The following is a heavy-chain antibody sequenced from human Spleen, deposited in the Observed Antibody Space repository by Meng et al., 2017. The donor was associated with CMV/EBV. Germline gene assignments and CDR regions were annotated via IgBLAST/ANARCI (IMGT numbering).Heavy chain of an antibody. CDR1: GNGLSCNSAG. J-gene: IGHJ4*02. CDR2: TYYRSKATN. V-gene: IGHV6-1*01. D-gene: IGHD2-15*01. Sequence: QVQLQQSGPGLAKPSQTLSLNRAIYGNGLSCNSAGRNWVRQSPASGLEWLGRTYYRSKATNGKAVSLKSLIITNPDTSKKAFFLLLNSVTPEDTVVYYCARDTEYSYSPLDYWGQGTLVTVSS. CDR3: ARDTEYSYSPLDY.